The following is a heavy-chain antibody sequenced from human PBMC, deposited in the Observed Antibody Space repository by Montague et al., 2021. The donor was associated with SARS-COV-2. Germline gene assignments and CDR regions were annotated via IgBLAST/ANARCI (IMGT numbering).Heavy chain of an antibody. CDR2: IDWDDDK. Sequence: PALVKPTQTLTLTCTFSGFSLSTSGMCVSWIRQPPGKALEWLARIDWDDDKHYSTSLKTRLTISKDTSKNQVVLTMTNMDPVDTATYYCARRTYDMLTGYDYGMDVGGQGTTVTVSS. CDR3: ARRTYDMLTGYDYGMDV. J-gene: IGHJ6*02. CDR1: GFSLSTSGMC. V-gene: IGHV2-70*11. D-gene: IGHD3-9*01.